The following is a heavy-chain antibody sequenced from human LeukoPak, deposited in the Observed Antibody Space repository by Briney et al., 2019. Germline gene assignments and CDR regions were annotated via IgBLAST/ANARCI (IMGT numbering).Heavy chain of an antibody. Sequence: GGSLRLSCTASGFTFNAYYMTWVRQDPGKGLEWEATIKSDGSDKYYVDSVRGRFTISRDNAKNLLFLQMDGLRAEDTAVYYCGRAGLTQALDLWGQGTMATVSS. V-gene: IGHV3-7*01. CDR1: GFTFNAYY. D-gene: IGHD1-14*01. J-gene: IGHJ3*01. CDR2: IKSDGSDK. CDR3: GRAGLTQALDL.